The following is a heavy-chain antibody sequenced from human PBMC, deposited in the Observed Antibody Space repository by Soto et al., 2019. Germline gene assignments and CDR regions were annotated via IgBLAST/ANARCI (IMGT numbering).Heavy chain of an antibody. CDR2: IIPIFGTA. V-gene: IGHV1-69*06. Sequence: QVQLVQSGAEVKKPGSSVKVSCKASGGTFSSYAISWVRQAPGQGLEWMGGIIPIFGTANYAQKFQGRVTITADKSTSTAYMELSSLRSEDTAVYYCARDGRFGSYHSDNWFDPWGQGTLVTVSS. CDR1: GGTFSSYA. D-gene: IGHD1-26*01. J-gene: IGHJ5*02. CDR3: ARDGRFGSYHSDNWFDP.